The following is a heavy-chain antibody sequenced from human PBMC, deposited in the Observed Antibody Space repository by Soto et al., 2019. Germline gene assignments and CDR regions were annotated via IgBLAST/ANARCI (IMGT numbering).Heavy chain of an antibody. CDR1: GYTFTGYY. J-gene: IGHJ4*02. Sequence: ASVKVSCKASGYTFTGYYMHWVRQAPGQGLEWMGWINPNSGGTNYAQKFQGRVTMTRDTSISTAYMELSRLRSDDTAVYYCARVIAVAASASLDYWGQGTLVTVSS. CDR2: INPNSGGT. CDR3: ARVIAVAASASLDY. D-gene: IGHD6-19*01. V-gene: IGHV1-2*02.